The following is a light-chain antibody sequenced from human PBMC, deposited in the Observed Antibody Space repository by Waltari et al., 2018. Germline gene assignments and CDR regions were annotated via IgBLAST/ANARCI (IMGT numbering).Light chain of an antibody. CDR2: GAS. V-gene: IGKV3-20*01. CDR1: QSVSSSY. J-gene: IGKJ4*01. Sequence: EIVLTQSPGTLSLSPGERATLSCPASQSVSSSYLAWYQQKPGQGPRLLIYGASIRATGIPDRFTGSGSGTDFALTISRLEPEDFAVYYCQQYATSALTFGGGTKVEI. CDR3: QQYATSALT.